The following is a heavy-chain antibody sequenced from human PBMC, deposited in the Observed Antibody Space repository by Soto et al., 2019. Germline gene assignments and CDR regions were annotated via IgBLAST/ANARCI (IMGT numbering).Heavy chain of an antibody. CDR3: ARDPLSYGDYAQTYWYFDL. V-gene: IGHV3-7*01. D-gene: IGHD4-17*01. J-gene: IGHJ2*01. CDR2: ISQDGTDT. CDR1: GSTFSRGL. Sequence: GGSLRLSCGASGSTFSRGLMSWVRQAPGKGLEWVASISQDGTDTDYVNSVKGRVAISRDNPKNSLYLQMNSLRADDTAVYYCARDPLSYGDYAQTYWYFDLWGRGTRVTVSS.